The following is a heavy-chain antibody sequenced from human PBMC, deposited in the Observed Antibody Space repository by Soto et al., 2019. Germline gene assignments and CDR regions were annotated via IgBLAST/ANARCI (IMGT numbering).Heavy chain of an antibody. J-gene: IGHJ4*02. V-gene: IGHV3-23*01. CDR2: ISGSGDST. D-gene: IGHD1-26*01. Sequence: EAQLLESGGGLVQPGGSLRLSCGASGFTFSSDAMRWVRQAPGKGLEWVSGISGSGDSTYYAASVKGRFTTSRDNSKNTLYLPMNSLRAEDTAVYYCARRGSGSEYDYWGKGTLVTVSS. CDR3: ARRGSGSEYDY. CDR1: GFTFSSDA.